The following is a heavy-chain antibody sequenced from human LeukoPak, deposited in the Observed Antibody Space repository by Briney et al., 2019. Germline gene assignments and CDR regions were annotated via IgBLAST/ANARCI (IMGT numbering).Heavy chain of an antibody. Sequence: SETLSLTCAVYGGSFSGYYWSWIRQPPGKGLEWIGEINHSGSTNYNPSLKSRVTISVDTSKNQFSLKLSSVTAADTAVYYCARDGTSGSYYVRDWGQGTLVTVSS. CDR3: ARDGTSGSYYVRD. CDR1: GGSFSGYY. V-gene: IGHV4-34*01. CDR2: INHSGST. J-gene: IGHJ4*02. D-gene: IGHD1-26*01.